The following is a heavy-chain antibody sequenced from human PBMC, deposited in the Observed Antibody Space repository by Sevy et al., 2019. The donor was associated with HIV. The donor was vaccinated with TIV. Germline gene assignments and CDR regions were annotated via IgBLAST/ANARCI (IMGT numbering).Heavy chain of an antibody. V-gene: IGHV4-34*01. CDR2: VSQSGSA. CDR3: ARGPLFSPEYCSGGTCPTIDY. Sequence: SETLSLTCAVSGVSFSDYYWAWIRQPPGKGLEWIGEVSQSGSANYNPSLRSRVIMSLDTSNNQSSLELTPVTAADTAVYYCARGPLFSPEYCSGGTCPTIDYWSQGTLVTVSS. D-gene: IGHD2-15*01. CDR1: GVSFSDYY. J-gene: IGHJ4*02.